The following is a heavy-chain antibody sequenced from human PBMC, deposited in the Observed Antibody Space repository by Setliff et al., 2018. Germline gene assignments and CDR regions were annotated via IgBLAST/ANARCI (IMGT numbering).Heavy chain of an antibody. V-gene: IGHV3-23*01. Sequence: PGGSLRLSCAASGINIGDYAMSWVRQAPGEGLEWVSSLSGDGGTTNYADSVKGRFIISRDKGENTLYLQMDSLRAEDTAMYYCVRGSAYSSGSFDCWGQGTLVTVSS. CDR2: LSGDGGTT. CDR3: VRGSAYSSGSFDC. D-gene: IGHD3-22*01. J-gene: IGHJ4*02. CDR1: GINIGDYA.